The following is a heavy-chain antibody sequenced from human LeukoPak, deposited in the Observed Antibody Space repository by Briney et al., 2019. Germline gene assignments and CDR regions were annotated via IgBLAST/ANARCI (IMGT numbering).Heavy chain of an antibody. J-gene: IGHJ1*01. Sequence: GGSLRLSCAASGFTFSTNAMHWVRQTPGKGLEWMAVISYDGNSDTYADPVEGRFTVSRDNSRNIPYLQMNSLRNDDTAMYYCARDGANDLFKGGAYFLDWGQGALVIVS. D-gene: IGHD4/OR15-4a*01. CDR3: ARDGANDLFKGGAYFLD. V-gene: IGHV3-30*04. CDR1: GFTFSTNA. CDR2: ISYDGNSD.